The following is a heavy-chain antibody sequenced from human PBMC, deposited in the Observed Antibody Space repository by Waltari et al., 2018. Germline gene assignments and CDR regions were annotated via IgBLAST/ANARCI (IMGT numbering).Heavy chain of an antibody. CDR1: GGSFSGYY. Sequence: QVQLQQWGAGLLKPSETLSLTCAVYGGSFSGYYWSWIRQPPGKGLEWIGEINHSGSTNYHPSLKSRVTISVDTSKNQFSLKLSSVTAADTAVYYCARGRNLMVVAATHWGRRSAIRGDAFDIWGQGTMVTVSS. D-gene: IGHD2-15*01. CDR3: ARGRNLMVVAATHWGRRSAIRGDAFDI. CDR2: INHSGST. V-gene: IGHV4-34*01. J-gene: IGHJ3*02.